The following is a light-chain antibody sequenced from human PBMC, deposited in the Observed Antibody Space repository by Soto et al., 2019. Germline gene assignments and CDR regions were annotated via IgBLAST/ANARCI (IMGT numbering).Light chain of an antibody. Sequence: EIVLTQSPATLSLSPGERATLSCRASQSVSSYLAWYQQKPGQAPRLLIYEASNRATGIPARFSGSGSGTDFTLTISILEPEDFAVYYCQQRTDCVTFGGGTKVEIK. J-gene: IGKJ4*01. V-gene: IGKV3-11*01. CDR3: QQRTDCVT. CDR1: QSVSSY. CDR2: EAS.